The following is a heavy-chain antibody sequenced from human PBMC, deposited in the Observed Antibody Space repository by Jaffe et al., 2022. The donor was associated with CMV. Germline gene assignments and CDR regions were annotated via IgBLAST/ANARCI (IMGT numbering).Heavy chain of an antibody. CDR2: ISYDGSNK. CDR1: GFTFSSYG. CDR3: AKDAGGRHIVLMVYAIGGAIDY. J-gene: IGHJ4*02. Sequence: QVQLVESGGGVVQPGRSLRLSCAASGFTFSSYGMHWVRQAPGKGLEWVAVISYDGSNKYYADSVKGRFTISRDNSKNTLYLQMNSLRAEDTAVYYCAKDAGGRHIVLMVYAIGGAIDYWGQGTLVTVSS. D-gene: IGHD2-8*01. V-gene: IGHV3-30*18.